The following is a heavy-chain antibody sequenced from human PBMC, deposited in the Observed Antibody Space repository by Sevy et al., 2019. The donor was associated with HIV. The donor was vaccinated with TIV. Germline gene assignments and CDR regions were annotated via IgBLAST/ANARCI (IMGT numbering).Heavy chain of an antibody. D-gene: IGHD6-13*01. J-gene: IGHJ5*02. CDR2: ISSSGSTI. CDR3: AGIAAAGLGGYNWFDP. CDR1: GFTFSSYE. Sequence: GGSLRLSCAASGFTFSSYEMNWVRQAPGKGLEWVSYISSSGSTIYYADSVKGRFPISRDNAKNSLYLQMNSLRAEDTAVYYCAGIAAAGLGGYNWFDPWGQGTLVTVSS. V-gene: IGHV3-48*03.